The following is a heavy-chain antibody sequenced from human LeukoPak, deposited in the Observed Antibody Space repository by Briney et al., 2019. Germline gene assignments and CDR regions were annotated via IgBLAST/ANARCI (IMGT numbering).Heavy chain of an antibody. CDR3: AREGVAVAGCFDY. D-gene: IGHD6-19*01. J-gene: IGHJ4*02. Sequence: GGSLRLSCAASGFTFSSYAMHWVRQAPGKGLEWVAVISYDGSNKYYADSVKGRFTISRDNSKNTMYLQMNSLRAEDTAVYYCAREGVAVAGCFDYWGQGTLVTVSS. V-gene: IGHV3-30*04. CDR2: ISYDGSNK. CDR1: GFTFSSYA.